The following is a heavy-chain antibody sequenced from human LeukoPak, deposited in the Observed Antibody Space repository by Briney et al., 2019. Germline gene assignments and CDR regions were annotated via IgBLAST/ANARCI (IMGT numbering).Heavy chain of an antibody. D-gene: IGHD2-15*01. CDR1: GYTFTGYY. CDR2: INPNSGGT. CDR3: AREEGTPRGPVHSWFDP. Sequence: ASVKVSCKASGYTFTGYYMHWVRQAPGQGLEWMGWINPNSGGTNYAQKFQGRVTMTRDTSISTAYMELSRLRSDDTAVYYCAREEGTPRGPVHSWFDPWGQGTLVTVSS. V-gene: IGHV1-2*02. J-gene: IGHJ5*02.